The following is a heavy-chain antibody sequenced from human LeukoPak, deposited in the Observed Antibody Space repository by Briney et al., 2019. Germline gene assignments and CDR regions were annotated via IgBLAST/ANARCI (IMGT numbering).Heavy chain of an antibody. CDR1: GYTFTSYY. V-gene: IGHV1-46*01. J-gene: IGHJ6*03. CDR2: ISPSGAST. CDR3: ARDSPRFLEYGYYYYYMDV. Sequence: ASVKVSCKASGYTFTSYYMHGVRQAPGQGLEWMGIISPSGASTTYAQNFQGRVTITRDTSASTAYMELSSLRSEDMAVYYCARDSPRFLEYGYYYYYMDVWGKGTTVTVSS. D-gene: IGHD3-3*01.